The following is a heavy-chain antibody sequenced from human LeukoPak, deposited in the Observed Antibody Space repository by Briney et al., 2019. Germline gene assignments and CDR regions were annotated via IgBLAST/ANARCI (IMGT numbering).Heavy chain of an antibody. V-gene: IGHV4-61*09. CDR1: GGSISSGSYY. J-gene: IGHJ6*03. Sequence: SQTLSLTCTVSGGSISSGSYYWSWIRQPAGKGLEWIGHIYTSGSTNYNPSLKSRVTISVDTSKNQFSLKLSSVTAADTAVYYCARNDPPYYYMDVWGKGTTVTVSS. CDR2: IYTSGST. CDR3: ARNDPPYYYMDV.